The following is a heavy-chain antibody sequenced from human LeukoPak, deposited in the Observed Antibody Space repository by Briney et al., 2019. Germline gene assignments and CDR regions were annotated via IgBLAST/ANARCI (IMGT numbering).Heavy chain of an antibody. CDR3: SRGQLYPXGPEFDY. V-gene: IGHV3-49*04. J-gene: IGHJ4*02. CDR2: IRSKIHDGTT. CDR1: GFNFGDYN. Sequence: GGSLRLSCTASGFNFGDYNMNWVRQAPGKGLEWVGYIRSKIHDGTTGYAASVKGRFTISRDDSENIAYLQMTSLKTEDTAVYYCSRGQLYPXGPEFDYWGQGALVTVSS. D-gene: IGHD2-2*02.